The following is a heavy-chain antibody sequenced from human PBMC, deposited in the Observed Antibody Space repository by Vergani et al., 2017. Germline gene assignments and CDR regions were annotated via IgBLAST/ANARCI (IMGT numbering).Heavy chain of an antibody. CDR2: IYYSGLT. CDR1: ADSISSGSYY. J-gene: IGHJ5*02. V-gene: IGHV4-39*07. D-gene: IGHD3-10*01. CDR3: GRVADFYGLGSRLLDL. Sequence: QVKLQESGPGLVKPSETLSLTCTVSADSISSGSYYWGWIRQPPGKSLEWIGSIYYSGLTYYNPSLKSRVAISVDTSKNQFSLKVTSVTAADTAVYYCGRVADFYGLGSRLLDLWGQGILVTVSS.